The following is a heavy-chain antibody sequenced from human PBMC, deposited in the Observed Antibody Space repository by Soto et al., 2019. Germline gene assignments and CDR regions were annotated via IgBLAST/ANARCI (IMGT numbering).Heavy chain of an antibody. Sequence: GGSLRLSCAASGFTFSSYGMHWVRQAPGKGLEWVAVIWYDGSNKYYADSVKGRFTISRDNSKNTLYLQMNSLRAEDTAVYYCARGMLRDFWSNYGMDVWGQGTTVTVSS. CDR1: GFTFSSYG. J-gene: IGHJ6*02. V-gene: IGHV3-33*01. CDR2: IWYDGSNK. CDR3: ARGMLRDFWSNYGMDV. D-gene: IGHD3-3*01.